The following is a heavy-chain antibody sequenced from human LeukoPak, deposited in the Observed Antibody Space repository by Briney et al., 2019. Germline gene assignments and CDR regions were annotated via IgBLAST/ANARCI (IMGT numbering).Heavy chain of an antibody. V-gene: IGHV1-2*02. CDR1: GYTFTGYY. CDR3: ARLPAAFYYYYGMDV. J-gene: IGHJ6*02. D-gene: IGHD2-2*01. Sequence: GASVKVSCKASGYTFTGYYMHWVRQAPGQGLEWMGWINPNSGGTNYAQKFQGRVTMTRDTSISTAYMELSRLRSDDTAVYYCARLPAAFYYYYGMDVWGQGTTVTVSS. CDR2: INPNSGGT.